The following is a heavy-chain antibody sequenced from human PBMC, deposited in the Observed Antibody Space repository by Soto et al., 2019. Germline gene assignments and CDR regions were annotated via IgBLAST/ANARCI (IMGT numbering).Heavy chain of an antibody. V-gene: IGHV4-31*03. CDR1: GGSISSGSYY. D-gene: IGHD2-8*01. CDR3: ARAPGYCTNGVCLNWFDP. Sequence: SETLSLTCTVSGGSISSGSYYWSWIRQHPGKGLEWIGYIYYSGSTYYNPCLKSRVTISVDTSKNQFSLKLSSVAAADTAVYYCARAPGYCTNGVCLNWFDPWGQGTLVTVSS. J-gene: IGHJ5*02. CDR2: IYYSGST.